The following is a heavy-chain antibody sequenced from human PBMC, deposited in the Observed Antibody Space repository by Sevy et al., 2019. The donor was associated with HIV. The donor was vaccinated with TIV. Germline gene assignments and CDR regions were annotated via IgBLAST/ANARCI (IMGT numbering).Heavy chain of an antibody. CDR1: GFTFSSYG. V-gene: IGHV3-33*01. J-gene: IGHJ4*02. D-gene: IGHD6-13*01. Sequence: GGSLRLSCAASGFTFSSYGMHWVRQAPDKGLEWVAVIWFDGSYKYYADSVKGRFTISRDNSQNTVYLQMNSLRVEDTAIYYCARGRPGYSTSWYVYWGQGTLVTVSS. CDR3: ARGRPGYSTSWYVY. CDR2: IWFDGSYK.